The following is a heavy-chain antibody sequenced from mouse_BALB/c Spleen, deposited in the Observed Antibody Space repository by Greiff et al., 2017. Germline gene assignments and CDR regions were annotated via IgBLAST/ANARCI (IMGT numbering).Heavy chain of an antibody. D-gene: IGHD1-1*01. CDR3: ARSPTVVYYYAMDY. CDR1: GFTFSSFG. Sequence: EVQRVESGGGLVQPGGSRKLSCAASGFTFSSFGMHWVRQAPEKGLEWVAYISSGSSTIYYADTVKGRFTISRDNPKNTLFLQMTSLRSEDTAMYYCARSPTVVYYYAMDYWGQGTSVTVSS. J-gene: IGHJ4*01. CDR2: ISSGSSTI. V-gene: IGHV5-17*02.